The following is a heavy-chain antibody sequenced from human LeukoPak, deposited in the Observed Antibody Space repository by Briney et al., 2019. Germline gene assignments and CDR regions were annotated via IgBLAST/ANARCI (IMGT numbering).Heavy chain of an antibody. D-gene: IGHD6-19*01. Sequence: GGSLRLSCAASGFTFSNAWMSWVRQAPGEGLEWVGRIKSKTDGGTTDYAAPVKGRFTISRDDSKNTLYLQMNSLRAEDTAVYYCASQKIAVAKVDYWGQGTLVTVSS. V-gene: IGHV3-15*01. CDR2: IKSKTDGGTT. J-gene: IGHJ4*02. CDR3: ASQKIAVAKVDY. CDR1: GFTFSNAW.